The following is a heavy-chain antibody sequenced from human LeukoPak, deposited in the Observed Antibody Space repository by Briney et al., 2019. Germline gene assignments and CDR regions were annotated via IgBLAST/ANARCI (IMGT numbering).Heavy chain of an antibody. CDR1: GFSFSSYG. Sequence: GGSLRLSCAASGFSFSSYGMNWVRQAPGQGLEWVSYIDPTGRSVYYADSVKGRFTVSRDNANHSEFLQMNSLRDDDTAVYFCARKLALWGQGTLVTVSS. V-gene: IGHV3-48*02. CDR2: IDPTGRSV. J-gene: IGHJ4*02. CDR3: ARKLAL.